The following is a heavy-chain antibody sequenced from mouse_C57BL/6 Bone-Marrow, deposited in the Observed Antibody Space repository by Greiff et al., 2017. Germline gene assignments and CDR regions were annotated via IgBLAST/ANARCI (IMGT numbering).Heavy chain of an antibody. J-gene: IGHJ1*03. Sequence: VQLQQSGAELVRPGASVTLSCKASGYTFTDYEMHWVKQTTVHGLEWIGAIDPETGGNAYTQTFKGKAILTADKSSSTAYMEHLSLTSEDSAVYYCTRGGNYEDFDVWGTGTTVTVSS. CDR1: GYTFTDYE. V-gene: IGHV1-15*01. CDR2: IDPETGGN. D-gene: IGHD2-1*01. CDR3: TRGGNYEDFDV.